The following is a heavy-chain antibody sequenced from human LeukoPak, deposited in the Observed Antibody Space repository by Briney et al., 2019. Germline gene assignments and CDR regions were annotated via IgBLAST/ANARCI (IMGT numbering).Heavy chain of an antibody. Sequence: GGSLRLSCAASGFTFSSHSISWVRQAPGKGLEWVSSISGDSTYIYYADSVRGRFTISRDNAKNSMYLQMNSLRAEDTAVYYCTKSRISFSGQADHWGQGTLVTVSS. CDR2: ISGDSTYI. CDR1: GFTFSSHS. CDR3: TKSRISFSGQADH. J-gene: IGHJ4*02. V-gene: IGHV3-21*01. D-gene: IGHD5-12*01.